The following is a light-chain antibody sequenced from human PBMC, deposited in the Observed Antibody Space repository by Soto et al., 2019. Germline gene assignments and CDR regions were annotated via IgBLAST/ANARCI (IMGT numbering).Light chain of an antibody. CDR2: GAS. J-gene: IGKJ2*01. CDR1: QSVSNNY. V-gene: IGKV3-20*01. Sequence: EIVLTQSPGTLSSSPGERATLSCRATQSVSNNYLAWYQQKPGQAPRLLIYGASNRATGIPDRFSGSGSGTHFTLTISRLEPEDFAVYYCHHYGVSSFAFGQGTNLEIK. CDR3: HHYGVSSFA.